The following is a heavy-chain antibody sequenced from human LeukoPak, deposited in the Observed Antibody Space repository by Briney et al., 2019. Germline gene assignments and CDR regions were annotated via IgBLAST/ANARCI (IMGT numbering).Heavy chain of an antibody. J-gene: IGHJ3*02. D-gene: IGHD3-22*01. CDR2: IYYSGST. CDR1: SGSISSTSYY. Sequence: SETLSLTCTVYSGSISSTSYYWGWIRQPPGKGLEWIGSIYYSGSTYYNPSLKSRVTISVDTSKNQFSLKLSSVTAADTAVYYCARETYYYDSSGYRTNHGDAFDIWGQGTMVTLSS. CDR3: ARETYYYDSSGYRTNHGDAFDI. V-gene: IGHV4-39*07.